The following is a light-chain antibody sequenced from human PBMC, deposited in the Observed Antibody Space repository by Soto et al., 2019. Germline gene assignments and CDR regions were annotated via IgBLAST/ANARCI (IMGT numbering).Light chain of an antibody. J-gene: IGLJ2*01. CDR1: SSNIGANYD. CDR3: QSYDSSLSGVL. V-gene: IGLV1-40*01. Sequence: QSVLTQPPSVSGAPGQRVTISCTGSSSNIGANYDVQWYQQFAGTAPRLLIYGNNNRPSGVPDRISGSKSGTSASLAITGLQAEDEAHYYCQSYDSSLSGVLFGGGTKLTV. CDR2: GNN.